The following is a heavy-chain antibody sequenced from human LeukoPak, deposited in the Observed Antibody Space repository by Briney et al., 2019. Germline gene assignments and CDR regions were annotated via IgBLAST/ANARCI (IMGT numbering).Heavy chain of an antibody. CDR2: INPNSGGT. J-gene: IGHJ5*02. D-gene: IGHD2-15*01. Sequence: GASVKVSCKASGYTFTGYYMHWVRQAPGQGLELMGWINPNSGGTNYAQKFQGRVTMTRDTSISTAYMELSRLRSDDTAVYYCARCSGSCYLNWFDPWGQGTLVTVSS. V-gene: IGHV1-2*02. CDR1: GYTFTGYY. CDR3: ARCSGSCYLNWFDP.